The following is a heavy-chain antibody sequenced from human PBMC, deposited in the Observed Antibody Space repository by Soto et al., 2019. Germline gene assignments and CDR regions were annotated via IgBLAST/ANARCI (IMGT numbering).Heavy chain of an antibody. CDR3: VRFPFFDPRHQGD. J-gene: IGHJ4*02. V-gene: IGHV3-7*01. CDR1: GFTFRTYW. CDR2: INQDGSVK. D-gene: IGHD6-6*01. Sequence: GGSLRLSCAASGFTFRTYWMNWVRQAPGKGLEWVAKINQDGSVKYYVDSVRGRFTIYRDNAKNSLFLQMNRLRAEDTALYYCVRFPFFDPRHQGDRGQGTMVTVSS.